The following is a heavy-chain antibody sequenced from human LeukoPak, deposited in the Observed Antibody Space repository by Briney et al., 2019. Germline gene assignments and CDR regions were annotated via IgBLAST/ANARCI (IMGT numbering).Heavy chain of an antibody. V-gene: IGHV3-21*01. CDR2: ISSSRGYI. J-gene: IGHJ4*02. CDR1: GFTFSSYT. Sequence: PGGSLRLSCAASGFTFSSYTMNWVRQAPGKGLEWVSSISSSRGYIYYADSVKGRFTISRDNAKNSLYLQMNSLRAEDTAVYYCATETPADYWGQGTLVTVSS. CDR3: ATETPADY.